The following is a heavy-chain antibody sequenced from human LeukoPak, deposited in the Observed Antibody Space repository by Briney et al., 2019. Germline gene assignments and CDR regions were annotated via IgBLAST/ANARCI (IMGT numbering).Heavy chain of an antibody. D-gene: IGHD2-15*01. V-gene: IGHV3-74*03. CDR3: ARDCSGGSCYSTTHYYGMDV. CDR2: IRSDGSIT. J-gene: IGHJ6*02. CDR1: GFTLSGYW. Sequence: GGSLRLSCAASGFTLSGYWMHWVRQAPGKGLVWVSRIRSDGSITTYADSVKGRFTISRDNAKNSLYLQMNSLRAEDTAVYYCARDCSGGSCYSTTHYYGMDVWGQGTTVTVSS.